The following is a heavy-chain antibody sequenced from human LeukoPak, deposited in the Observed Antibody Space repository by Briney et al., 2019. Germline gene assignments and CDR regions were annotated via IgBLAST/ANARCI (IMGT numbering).Heavy chain of an antibody. CDR1: GGSFSGYY. D-gene: IGHD5-24*01. V-gene: IGHV4-34*01. CDR3: ARGARDGYNYWGDHYYYYMDV. Sequence: SETLSLTCAVYGGSFSGYYWSWIRQPPGKGLEWIGEINHSGSTNYNPSLKSRVTISVDTSKNQFSLKLSSVTAADTAVYYCARGARDGYNYWGDHYYYYMDVWGKGTTVTVSS. CDR2: INHSGST. J-gene: IGHJ6*03.